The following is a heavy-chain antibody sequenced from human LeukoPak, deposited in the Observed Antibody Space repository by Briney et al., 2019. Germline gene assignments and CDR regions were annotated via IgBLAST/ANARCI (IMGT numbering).Heavy chain of an antibody. CDR1: GGSISSSSYY. CDR2: IYYSGST. V-gene: IGHV4-39*07. CDR3: ARWRYCSGGSRYVASSEVPSRNYYGMDV. Sequence: PSETLSLTCTVSGGSISSSSYYWGWIRQPPGKGLEWIGSIYYSGSTYYNPSLKSRVTISVDTSKNQFSLKLSSVTAADTAVYYCARWRYCSGGSRYVASSEVPSRNYYGMDVWGQGTTVTVSS. J-gene: IGHJ6*02. D-gene: IGHD2-15*01.